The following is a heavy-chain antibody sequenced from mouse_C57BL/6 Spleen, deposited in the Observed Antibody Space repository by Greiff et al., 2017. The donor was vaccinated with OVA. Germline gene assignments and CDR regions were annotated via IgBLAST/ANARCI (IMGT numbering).Heavy chain of an antibody. J-gene: IGHJ4*01. CDR1: GYAFSSSW. V-gene: IGHV1-82*01. D-gene: IGHD4-1*01. CDR3: ARRTGTTYYAMDY. CDR2: IYPGDGDT. Sequence: QVQLQQSGPELVKPGASVKISCKASGYAFSSSWMNWVKQRPGKGLEWIGRIYPGDGDTNYNGKFKGKATLTADKSSSTAYMQLSSLTSEDSAVYFCARRTGTTYYAMDYWGQGTSVTVSS.